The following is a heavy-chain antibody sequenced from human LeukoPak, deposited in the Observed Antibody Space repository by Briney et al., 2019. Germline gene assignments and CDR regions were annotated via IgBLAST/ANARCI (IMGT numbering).Heavy chain of an antibody. CDR3: ARDPNTLWFGEGASGAFDI. Sequence: ASVKVSRKASGGTFSSYAISWVRQAPGQGLEWMGRIIPIFGTANYAQKFQGRVTITTDESTSTAYMELSSLRSEDTAVYYCARDPNTLWFGEGASGAFDIWGQGTMVTVSS. J-gene: IGHJ3*02. CDR1: GGTFSSYA. D-gene: IGHD3-10*01. CDR2: IIPIFGTA. V-gene: IGHV1-69*05.